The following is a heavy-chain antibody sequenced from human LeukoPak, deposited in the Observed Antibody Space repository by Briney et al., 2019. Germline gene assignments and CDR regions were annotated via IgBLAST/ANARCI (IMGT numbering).Heavy chain of an antibody. CDR3: ARDGGDSPLDLRY. CDR2: IKHDGSEN. Sequence: PGGSLRLSCAASGFNFFTYGMHWVRQAPGKGLEWVANIKHDGSENDYVDSVRGRFTISRDNAKKSLYLQMHSLRPEDTAVYYCARDGGDSPLDLRYWGPGTLVTVSS. J-gene: IGHJ4*02. V-gene: IGHV3-7*04. CDR1: GFNFFTYG. D-gene: IGHD2-21*02.